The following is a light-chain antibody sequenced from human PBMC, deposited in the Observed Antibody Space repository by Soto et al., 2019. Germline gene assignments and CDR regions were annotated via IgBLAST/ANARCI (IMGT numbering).Light chain of an antibody. J-gene: IGLJ2*01. CDR2: DDS. CDR1: NIGSKS. V-gene: IGLV3-21*02. CDR3: QVWDSSSDHAVV. Sequence: SYELTQPPSVSVAPGQTARITCGGNNIGSKSVHRYQQKPGQAPVLVVYDDSDRPSGIPERFSGSNSGNTATLTISRDEAGDEVEYYCQVWDSSSDHAVVFVGGTKLTVL.